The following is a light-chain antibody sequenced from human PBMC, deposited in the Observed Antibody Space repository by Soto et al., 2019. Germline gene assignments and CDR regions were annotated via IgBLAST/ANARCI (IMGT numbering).Light chain of an antibody. CDR2: STN. CDR1: SGSVSTTYY. J-gene: IGLJ3*02. V-gene: IGLV8-61*01. Sequence: QTVVTQEPSFSVSPGGTVTLTCGLTSGSVSTTYYPSWYQQTPGQAPRTLIYSTNTRSSGVPDRFSGSLLGNKAALTIAGAQADDESDYYCVLYMGSGLWVFGGGTKLTVL. CDR3: VLYMGSGLWV.